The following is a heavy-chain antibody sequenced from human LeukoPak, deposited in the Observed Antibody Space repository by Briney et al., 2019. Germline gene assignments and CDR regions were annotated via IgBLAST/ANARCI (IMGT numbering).Heavy chain of an antibody. D-gene: IGHD5-12*01. CDR2: INPSGGST. CDR3: ARGIYKSMIDY. J-gene: IGHJ4*02. Sequence: ASVKVSCKASGYTFTSHYMHWVRQAPGQGLEWIGIINPSGGSTDYAQKFQGRVTMTRDTSTSTVYLEVSSLRSEDTAVFYCARGIYKSMIDYWGQGTLVIVSS. CDR1: GYTFTSHY. V-gene: IGHV1-46*03.